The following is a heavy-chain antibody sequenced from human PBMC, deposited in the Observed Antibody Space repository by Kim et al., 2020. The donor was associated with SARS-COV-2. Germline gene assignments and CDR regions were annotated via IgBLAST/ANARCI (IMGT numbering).Heavy chain of an antibody. Sequence: YNPSLKSRVTIAVDTSKNQFSLKLSSVTAADTAVYYCASRGWFGTNWFDPWGQGTLVTVSS. D-gene: IGHD3-10*01. V-gene: IGHV4-39*01. CDR3: ASRGWFGTNWFDP. J-gene: IGHJ5*02.